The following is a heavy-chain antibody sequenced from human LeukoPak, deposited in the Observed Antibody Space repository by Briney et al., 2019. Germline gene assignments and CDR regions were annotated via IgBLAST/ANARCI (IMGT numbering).Heavy chain of an antibody. D-gene: IGHD6-13*01. Sequence: ASVKVSCKASGYTFTSYCISWVRQAPGQGLEWMGWINPYNGNTNYAQKLQGRVTMTTDTSTSTAYMELRSLRSDDTAVYYCARAYSSSWYSRWFDPWGQGTLVTVSS. V-gene: IGHV1-18*01. CDR3: ARAYSSSWYSRWFDP. CDR1: GYTFTSYC. J-gene: IGHJ5*02. CDR2: INPYNGNT.